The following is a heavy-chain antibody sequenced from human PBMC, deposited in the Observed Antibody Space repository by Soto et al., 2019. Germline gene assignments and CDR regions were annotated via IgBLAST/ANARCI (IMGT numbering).Heavy chain of an antibody. V-gene: IGHV3-23*01. CDR1: GFTFSSSA. CDR2: ISGSGGST. J-gene: IGHJ4*02. CDR3: AKAVGEYQLLSQFDY. D-gene: IGHD2-2*01. Sequence: GSLRLSCAASGFTFSSSAMSWVRQGPGKGLEWVSGISGSGGSTHYADSVKGRFTISRDNSKITLYLQMNSLRAEDTAVYYCAKAVGEYQLLSQFDYWGQGTPVTVSS.